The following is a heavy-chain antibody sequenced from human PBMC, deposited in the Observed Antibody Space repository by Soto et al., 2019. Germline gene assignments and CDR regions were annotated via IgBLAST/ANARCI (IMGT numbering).Heavy chain of an antibody. CDR1: GYTFTSYD. CDR3: ARDSRSSWYGGYYYGMDV. CDR2: MNPNSGNT. Sequence: ASVRVSCKASGYTFTSYDINWVRQATGQGLEWMGWMNPNSGNTGYAQKFQGRVTITRDTSASTAYMELSSLRSEDTAVYYCARDSRSSWYGGYYYGMDVWGQGTTVTVSS. V-gene: IGHV1-8*01. D-gene: IGHD6-13*01. J-gene: IGHJ6*02.